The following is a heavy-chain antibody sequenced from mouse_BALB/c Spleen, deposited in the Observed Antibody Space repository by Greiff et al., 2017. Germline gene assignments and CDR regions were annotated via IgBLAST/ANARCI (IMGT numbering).Heavy chain of an antibody. J-gene: IGHJ2*01. D-gene: IGHD2-14*01. CDR2: ISYSGST. CDR1: GDSITSGY. CDR3: ARYRYDGTIFDY. Sequence: VQLKESGPSLVKPSHTLSLTCSVTGDSITSGYWNWIRKFPGNKLEYMGYISYSGSTYYNPSLKSRISITRDTSKNQYYLQLNSVTTEDTATYYCARYRYDGTIFDYWGQGTTLTVSS. V-gene: IGHV3-8*02.